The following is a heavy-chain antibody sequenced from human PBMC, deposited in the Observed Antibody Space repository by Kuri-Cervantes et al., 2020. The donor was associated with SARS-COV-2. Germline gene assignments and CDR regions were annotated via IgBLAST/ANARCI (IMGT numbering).Heavy chain of an antibody. Sequence: SETLSLTCTVSGGSISSYYWSWFRQPAGKGLEWIGRIYTSGSTNYNPSLKSRVTMSVDTSKNQFSLKLSSVTAADTAVYYCARDLSVTIFGVVPRSNNWFDPWGQGTLVTVSS. V-gene: IGHV4-4*07. D-gene: IGHD3-3*01. J-gene: IGHJ5*02. CDR3: ARDLSVTIFGVVPRSNNWFDP. CDR2: IYTSGST. CDR1: GGSISSYY.